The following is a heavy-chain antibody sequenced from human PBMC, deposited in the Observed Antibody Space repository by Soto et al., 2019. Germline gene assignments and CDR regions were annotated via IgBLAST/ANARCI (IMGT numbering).Heavy chain of an antibody. D-gene: IGHD1-7*01. CDR3: ARSLPGTYGAFDL. J-gene: IGHJ3*01. CDR2: ISGDGSST. Sequence: EVQLVDSGGGLVQPGGYLRLSCAASEFTFRSYWMHWVRQSPGKGLVWVSRISGDGSSTNYADSVKGRFTISRDNAKNTVYLQIDSLRAEDTAVYYCARSLPGTYGAFDLWGQRTMVTVSS. V-gene: IGHV3-74*01. CDR1: EFTFRSYW.